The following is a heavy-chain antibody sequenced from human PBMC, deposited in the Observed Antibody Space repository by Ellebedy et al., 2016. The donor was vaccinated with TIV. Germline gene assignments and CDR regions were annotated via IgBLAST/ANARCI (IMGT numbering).Heavy chain of an antibody. CDR1: GGSISSYS. Sequence: SETLSLTCTVSGGSISSYSWSGIRQPPGKGLEWIGYIYYSGSTNYNPSLKRRVTISVDTSKKQFSLKLSSVTAADTAVYYCARQNGDYGSNWFDPWGQGTLVTVSS. CDR2: IYYSGST. D-gene: IGHD4-17*01. V-gene: IGHV4-59*08. J-gene: IGHJ5*02. CDR3: ARQNGDYGSNWFDP.